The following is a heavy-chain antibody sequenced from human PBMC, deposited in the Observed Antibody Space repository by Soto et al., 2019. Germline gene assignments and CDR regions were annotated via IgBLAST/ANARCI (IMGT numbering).Heavy chain of an antibody. CDR3: AKDADPGIAVAGTGTFDY. V-gene: IGHV3-43*01. CDR2: ISWDGGST. D-gene: IGHD6-19*01. CDR1: GFTFDDYT. Sequence: EVQLVESGGVVVQPGGSLRLSCAASGFTFDDYTMHWVRQAPGKGLEWVSLISWDGGSTYYADSVKGRFTISRDNSKNSLYLQMNSLRTEDTALYYCAKDADPGIAVAGTGTFDYWGQGTLVTVSS. J-gene: IGHJ4*02.